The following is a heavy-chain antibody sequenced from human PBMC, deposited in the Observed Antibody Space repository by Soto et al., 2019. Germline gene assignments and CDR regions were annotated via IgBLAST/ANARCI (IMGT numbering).Heavy chain of an antibody. CDR2: IIPIFGTA. Sequence: ASVKVSCKASGGTFSSYAISWVRQAPGQGLEWMGGIIPIFGTANYAQKFQGRVTITADESTSTAYMELSSLRSEDTAVYYCARDAGAGMATIFDYWGQGTLVTVSS. CDR1: GGTFSSYA. D-gene: IGHD5-12*01. V-gene: IGHV1-69*13. J-gene: IGHJ4*02. CDR3: ARDAGAGMATIFDY.